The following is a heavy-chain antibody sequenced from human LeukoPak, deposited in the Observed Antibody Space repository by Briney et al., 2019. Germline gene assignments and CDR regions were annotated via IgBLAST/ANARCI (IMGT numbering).Heavy chain of an antibody. V-gene: IGHV3-23*01. D-gene: IGHD2-8*01. Sequence: PGGSLRLSCAASGFTFRNYAMTWVPQAQGKGLRWVSVVTGNGDTTYYADSLKGRFTISRDNSRNTLYLQMNSLRAEDTAVYHCARNAADCTTSACYDSWGQGTLVTVSS. CDR1: GFTFRNYA. J-gene: IGHJ4*02. CDR3: ARNAADCTTSACYDS. CDR2: VTGNGDTT.